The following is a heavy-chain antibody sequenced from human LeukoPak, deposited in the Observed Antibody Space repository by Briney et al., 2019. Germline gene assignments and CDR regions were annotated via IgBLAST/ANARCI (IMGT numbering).Heavy chain of an antibody. Sequence: SETLSLTCTVSGGSISSSSYYWGWIRQPPGKGLEWIGSICYSGSTYYNPSLKSRVTISVDTSKNQFSLKLSSVTAADTAVYYCARGGLGLGYWGQGTLVTVSS. V-gene: IGHV4-39*07. CDR1: GGSISSSSYY. D-gene: IGHD3-10*01. CDR3: ARGGLGLGY. J-gene: IGHJ4*02. CDR2: ICYSGST.